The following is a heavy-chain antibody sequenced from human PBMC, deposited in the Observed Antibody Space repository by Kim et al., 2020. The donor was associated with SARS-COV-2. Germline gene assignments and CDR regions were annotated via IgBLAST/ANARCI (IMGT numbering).Heavy chain of an antibody. CDR2: IYYSGST. J-gene: IGHJ6*02. V-gene: IGHV4-31*03. Sequence: SETLSLTCTVSGGSISSGGYYWSWIRQHPGKGLEWIGYIYYSGSTYYNPSLKSRVTISVDTSKNQFSLKLSSVTAADTAVYYCARDHQYQLLSHYYYYGMDVWGQGTTVTVSS. CDR1: GGSISSGGYY. CDR3: ARDHQYQLLSHYYYYGMDV. D-gene: IGHD2-2*01.